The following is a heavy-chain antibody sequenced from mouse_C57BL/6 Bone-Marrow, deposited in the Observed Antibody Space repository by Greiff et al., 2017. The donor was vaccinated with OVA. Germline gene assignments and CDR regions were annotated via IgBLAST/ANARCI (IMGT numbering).Heavy chain of an antibody. D-gene: IGHD2-3*01. J-gene: IGHJ2*01. CDR3: ASEWLLAFDY. V-gene: IGHV1-7*01. CDR2: INPSSGYT. Sequence: QVHVKQSGAELAKPGASVKLSCKASGYTFTSYWMHWVKQRPGQGLEWIGYINPSSGYTKYNQKFKDKATLTADKSSSTAYMQLSSLTYEDSAVYYCASEWLLAFDYWGQGTTLTVSS. CDR1: GYTFTSYW.